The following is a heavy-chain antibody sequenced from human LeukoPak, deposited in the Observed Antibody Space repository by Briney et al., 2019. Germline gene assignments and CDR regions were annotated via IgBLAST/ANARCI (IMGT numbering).Heavy chain of an antibody. V-gene: IGHV4-34*08. CDR2: INHSGST. CDR3: APRGGWNAFEV. CDR1: GFTVSSNY. J-gene: IGHJ3*01. Sequence: GSLRLSCAASGFTVSSNYMSWVRQPPGKGLEWIGEINHSGSTNYNPSLKSRVTISVDTSKNQFSLNLKSVTAADTAVYFCAPRGGWNAFEVWGQGTMVTVSS. D-gene: IGHD6-19*01.